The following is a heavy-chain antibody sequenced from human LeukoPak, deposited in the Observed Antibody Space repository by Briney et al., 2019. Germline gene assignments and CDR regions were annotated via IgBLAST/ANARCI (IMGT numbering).Heavy chain of an antibody. Sequence: GGSLRLSCAASGFTFSSYGMHWVRQAPGKGLEWVTFIRYDGSNEYYADSVKGRFTMSRDNSKNTLYLQMNSLRAEDTAVYYCAKDQGGYPLGYMDVWGKGTTVTISS. CDR1: GFTFSSYG. CDR3: AKDQGGYPLGYMDV. J-gene: IGHJ6*03. V-gene: IGHV3-30*02. CDR2: IRYDGSNE. D-gene: IGHD3-22*01.